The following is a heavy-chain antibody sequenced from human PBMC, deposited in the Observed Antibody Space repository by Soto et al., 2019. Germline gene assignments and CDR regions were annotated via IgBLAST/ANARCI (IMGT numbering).Heavy chain of an antibody. J-gene: IGHJ4*03. V-gene: IGHV3-7*01. CDR2: IKEDGSER. CDR1: GFTFSTYW. Sequence: EVQLVESGGGLVQPGGSLRLSCAASGFTFSTYWMSWVRQAPGKGLEWVANIKEDGSERYYVDSVKGRFTISRDNGKNSLYLQMKSLRAEDRAQYYCARDAGVVSGSPLSYFGYLGQGNPGNVS. CDR3: ARDAGVVSGSPLSYFGY. D-gene: IGHD6-19*01.